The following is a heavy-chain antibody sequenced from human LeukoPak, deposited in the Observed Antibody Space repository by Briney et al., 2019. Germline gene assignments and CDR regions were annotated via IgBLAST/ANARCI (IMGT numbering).Heavy chain of an antibody. V-gene: IGHV3-9*01. D-gene: IGHD2-2*01. CDR1: GFTFADYA. CDR2: ISWNSGTI. J-gene: IGHJ4*02. CDR3: AKAGYCSSTSCSDY. Sequence: GGSLRLSCAASGFTFADYAMHWVRQAPGKGLEWVSGISWNSGTIGYADSVKGRFTISRDNAKNSLSLQMNSLRAEDTALYCCAKAGYCSSTSCSDYWGQGTLVTVSS.